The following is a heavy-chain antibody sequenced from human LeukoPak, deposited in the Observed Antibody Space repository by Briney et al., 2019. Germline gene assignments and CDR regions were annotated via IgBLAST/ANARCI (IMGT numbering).Heavy chain of an antibody. CDR3: VSPRGFSYGYFDY. Sequence: SETLSLTCTVSGGSISSSSAYWGWIRQPPGKGLEWIGSIYYSKNTYYNPSLKSRVTISADTSKNQCSLTLGSVSATDTAVYYCVSPRGFSYGYFDYWGQGTLVTVSS. CDR2: IYYSKNT. D-gene: IGHD5-18*01. CDR1: GGSISSSSAY. V-gene: IGHV4-39*01. J-gene: IGHJ4*02.